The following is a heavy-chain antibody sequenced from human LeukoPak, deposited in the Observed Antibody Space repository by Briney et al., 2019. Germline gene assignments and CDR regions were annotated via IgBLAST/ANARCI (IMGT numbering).Heavy chain of an antibody. V-gene: IGHV4-4*07. CDR2: IYTSGST. J-gene: IGHJ4*02. CDR1: GGSISSYY. CDR3: ARVPLTGYFDRYFDY. D-gene: IGHD3-9*01. Sequence: SETLSLTCTVSGGSISSYYWSWIRQPAGKGLEWIGRIYTSGSTNYNPSLKSRVTISVDTSKNQFSLKLSSVTAADTAVYYCARVPLTGYFDRYFDYWGQGTLVTVSS.